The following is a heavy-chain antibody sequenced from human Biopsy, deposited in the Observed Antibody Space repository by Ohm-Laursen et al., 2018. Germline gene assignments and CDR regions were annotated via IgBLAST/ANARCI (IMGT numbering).Heavy chain of an antibody. D-gene: IGHD5/OR15-5a*01. J-gene: IGHJ4*02. CDR3: ARHFESTAIFDY. Sequence: PSDTLSLTCTVSGGSFSGYYWSWIRQPPGKGLEWIGYISGSSNTNYNPSLKSRVTLSTDTSETQFSLRLSSVTAADTAVYYCARHFESTAIFDYWGQGALITVSS. V-gene: IGHV4-59*08. CDR2: ISGSSNT. CDR1: GGSFSGYY.